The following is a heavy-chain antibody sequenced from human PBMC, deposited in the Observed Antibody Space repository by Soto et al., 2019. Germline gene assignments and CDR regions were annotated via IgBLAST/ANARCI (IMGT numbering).Heavy chain of an antibody. CDR3: AKEQNLWKGDEAFDM. D-gene: IGHD2-21*02. V-gene: IGHV3-9*01. J-gene: IGHJ3*02. CDR2: ISWNSATK. CDR1: GFNIDDYA. Sequence: GGSLRLSCAASGFNIDDYAMHWVRQAPGKGLEWVAGISWNSATKDYADSVKGRFTISRDNAKNSLYVQMNRLRTEDTAVDYCAKEQNLWKGDEAFDMWGQGTMVTVSS.